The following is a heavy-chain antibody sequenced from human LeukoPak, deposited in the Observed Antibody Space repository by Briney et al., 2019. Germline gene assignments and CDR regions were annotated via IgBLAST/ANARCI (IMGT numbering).Heavy chain of an antibody. Sequence: EASVKVSCKASGYTFTSYDINWVRQATGQGLEWMGWMNPNSGNTGYAQKFQGRVTMTRNTSISTAYMELSSLRSEDTAVYYCAREPDDYSNYLLDYWGQGTLVTVSS. D-gene: IGHD4-11*01. CDR2: MNPNSGNT. J-gene: IGHJ4*02. CDR3: AREPDDYSNYLLDY. V-gene: IGHV1-8*01. CDR1: GYTFTSYD.